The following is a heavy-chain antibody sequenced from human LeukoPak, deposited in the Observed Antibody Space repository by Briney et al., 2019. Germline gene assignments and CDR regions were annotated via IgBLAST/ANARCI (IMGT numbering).Heavy chain of an antibody. CDR1: GYTFTNYY. V-gene: IGHV1-46*01. J-gene: IGHJ5*02. Sequence: ASVKVSCKASGYTFTNYYIHWVRQAPGQGLEWMGLINPGGANTNYAQKFQGRVTITADESTSTAYMELSSLRSEDTAVYYCARIQEYGVRGVIIKGNWFDPWGQGTLVTVSS. CDR2: INPGGANT. D-gene: IGHD3-10*01. CDR3: ARIQEYGVRGVIIKGNWFDP.